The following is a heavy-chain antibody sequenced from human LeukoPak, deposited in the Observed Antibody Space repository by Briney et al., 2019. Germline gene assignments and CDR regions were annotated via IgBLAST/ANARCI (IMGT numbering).Heavy chain of an antibody. V-gene: IGHV3-66*01. Sequence: GGSLRLSCAASGFTVSSNYMSWVRQAPGKGLEWVSVIYSGGSTYYADSVKGRFTISRDNSKNTLYLQMNSLRAEDTAVYYCAKAGGIAVEGYYYYYMDVWGKGTTVTVSS. CDR2: IYSGGST. D-gene: IGHD6-19*01. J-gene: IGHJ6*03. CDR1: GFTVSSNY. CDR3: AKAGGIAVEGYYYYYMDV.